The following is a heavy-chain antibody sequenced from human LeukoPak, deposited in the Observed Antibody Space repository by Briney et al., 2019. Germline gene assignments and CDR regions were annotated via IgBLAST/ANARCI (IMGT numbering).Heavy chain of an antibody. CDR3: ARETLAPLRGAVKLRNYYYYYMDV. Sequence: ETLSLTCAVYGGSFSGYYWSWIRQPPGKGLEWIGEINHSGSTNYNPSPKSRVTISVDTSKNQFSLKLSSVTAADTAVYYCARETLAPLRGAVKLRNYYYYYMDVWGKGTTVTVSS. CDR2: INHSGST. J-gene: IGHJ6*03. CDR1: GGSFSGYY. D-gene: IGHD6-19*01. V-gene: IGHV4-34*01.